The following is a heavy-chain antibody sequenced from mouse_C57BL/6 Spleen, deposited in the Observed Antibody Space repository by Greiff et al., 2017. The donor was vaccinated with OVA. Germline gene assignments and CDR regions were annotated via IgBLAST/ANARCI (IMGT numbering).Heavy chain of an antibody. Sequence: VQRVESGAELVKPGASVKMSCKASGYTFTTYPIEWMKQNHGKSLEWIGNFHPYNDDTKYNEKFKGKATLTVEKSSSTVYLELSRLTSDDSAVYYCARPLSYGRGFAYWGQGTLVTVSA. CDR1: GYTFTTYP. J-gene: IGHJ3*01. D-gene: IGHD1-1*01. V-gene: IGHV1-47*01. CDR2: FHPYNDDT. CDR3: ARPLSYGRGFAY.